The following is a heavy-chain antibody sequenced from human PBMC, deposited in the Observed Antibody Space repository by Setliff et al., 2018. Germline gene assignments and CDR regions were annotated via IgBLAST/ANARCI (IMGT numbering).Heavy chain of an antibody. CDR1: GFTFSTYA. J-gene: IGHJ4*02. V-gene: IGHV3-48*01. CDR2: ISSRSGLI. CDR3: ARSAVAVPGQFYFDN. D-gene: IGHD6-19*01. Sequence: PGGSLRLSCAASGFTFSTYAMNWLRQAPGKGLEWVSYISSRSGLIYYADSVKGRFTISRDEAKNSLYLQMNSLRTEDTAVYYCARSAVAVPGQFYFDNWGQGTQGTVSS.